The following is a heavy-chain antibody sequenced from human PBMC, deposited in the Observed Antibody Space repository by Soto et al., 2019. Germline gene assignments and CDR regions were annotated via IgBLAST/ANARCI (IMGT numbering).Heavy chain of an antibody. J-gene: IGHJ6*02. D-gene: IGHD3-3*01. Sequence: ASVKVSCKASGYTFTSYGISWVRQAPGQGLEWMGWISAYNGNTNYAQKLQGRVTMTTDTSTSTAYMELRSLRSDDTAVYYCARVQTGYDFWSGYSVTRYYGMDVWGQ. CDR1: GYTFTSYG. CDR3: ARVQTGYDFWSGYSVTRYYGMDV. CDR2: ISAYNGNT. V-gene: IGHV1-18*04.